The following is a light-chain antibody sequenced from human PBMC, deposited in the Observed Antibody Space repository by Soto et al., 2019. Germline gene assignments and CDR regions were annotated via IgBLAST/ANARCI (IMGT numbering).Light chain of an antibody. CDR3: QQHDNSPLT. CDR2: GAS. CDR1: QSVSSSY. J-gene: IGKJ4*01. Sequence: DIVLTQSPGTLSLSPGERAALSCRASQSVSSSYLAWYQQKPGQAPRLLIYGASNRATDIPDRFSGSGSGTDFTLTISRLEPEDFAVYYCQQHDNSPLTFGGGTKV. V-gene: IGKV3-20*01.